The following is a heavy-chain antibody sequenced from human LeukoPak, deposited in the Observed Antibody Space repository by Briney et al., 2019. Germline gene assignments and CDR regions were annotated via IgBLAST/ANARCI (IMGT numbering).Heavy chain of an antibody. D-gene: IGHD1-26*01. CDR3: AKVFEVWGARRPKDY. V-gene: IGHV3-30*18. J-gene: IGHJ4*02. CDR1: GFTFSDYG. CDR2: ISYDGGNK. Sequence: GGSLRLSCAASGFTFSDYGMHWVRQAPGKGLEWVALISYDGGNKFYADSVRDRFTISRDNSKNTLFLQMNSLRIEDTAVYYCAKVFEVWGARRPKDYWGQGTLVIVSS.